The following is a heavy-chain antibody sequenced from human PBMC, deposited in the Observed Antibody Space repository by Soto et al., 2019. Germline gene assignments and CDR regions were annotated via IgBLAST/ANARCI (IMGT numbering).Heavy chain of an antibody. CDR2: INHSGSI. D-gene: IGHD3-10*01. CDR3: ARGGFGDVYYYYYMDV. J-gene: IGHJ6*03. CDR1: GGFFSGYY. Sequence: PSETLSLTCAVYGGFFSGYYWSWIRQPPGKGLEWIGEINHSGSINYNPSLKSRVTISVDTSKNQFSLKLSSVTAADTAVYYCARGGFGDVYYYYYMDVWGKGTTVTVSS. V-gene: IGHV4-34*01.